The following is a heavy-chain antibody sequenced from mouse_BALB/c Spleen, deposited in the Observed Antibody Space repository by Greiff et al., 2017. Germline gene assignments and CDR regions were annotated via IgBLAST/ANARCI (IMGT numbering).Heavy chain of an antibody. CDR2: IVPENGDT. D-gene: IGHD4-1*01. J-gene: IGHJ3*01. CDR3: NAREDWAY. CDR1: GFNITDYY. Sequence: VQLQQSGAELVRSGASVKLSCTASGFNITDYYMHWVKQRPEQGLEWIGWIVPENGDTEYAPKFQGKATMTADTSSNTAYLQLSSLTSEDTAVYYCNAREDWAYWGQGTLVTVSA. V-gene: IGHV14-4*02.